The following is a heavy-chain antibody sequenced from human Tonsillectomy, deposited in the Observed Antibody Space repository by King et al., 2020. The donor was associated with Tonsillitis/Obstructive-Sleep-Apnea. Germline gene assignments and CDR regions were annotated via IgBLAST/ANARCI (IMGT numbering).Heavy chain of an antibody. CDR2: INPSGGST. Sequence: QLVQSGAEVKKPGASVKVSCKTSGYTFTSFYIHWVRQAPGQGLEWMGIINPSGGSTSHAQNFQGRVTMTRDTSTSTVYMELSSLRSEDTAVYYCARDSKPTWIQLWEGNWFDPWGQGTLVTVSS. CDR1: GYTFTSFY. J-gene: IGHJ5*02. CDR3: ARDSKPTWIQLWEGNWFDP. V-gene: IGHV1-46*01. D-gene: IGHD5-18*01.